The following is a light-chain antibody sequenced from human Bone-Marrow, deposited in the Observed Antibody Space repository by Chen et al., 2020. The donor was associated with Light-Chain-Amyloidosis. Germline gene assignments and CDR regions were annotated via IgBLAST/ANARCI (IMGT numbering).Light chain of an antibody. J-gene: IGLJ2*01. CDR3: SSFTRNNALV. V-gene: IGLV2-14*03. CDR2: DVT. CDR1: SSAVGGYNY. Sequence: QSALTQLSSVSGSPRQSITISCPGTSSAVGGYNYVSWYQQHPGKAPKLIIYDVTYRPSGVSNRFSGSKSGNTASLTISGLQAEDEADYYCSSFTRNNALVFGGGTKLTVL.